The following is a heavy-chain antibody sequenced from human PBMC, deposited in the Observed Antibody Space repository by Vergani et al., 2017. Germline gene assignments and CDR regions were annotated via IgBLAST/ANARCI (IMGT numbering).Heavy chain of an antibody. D-gene: IGHD6-19*01. J-gene: IGHJ6*02. CDR3: AKYSSGWYYYGMDV. V-gene: IGHV3-23*01. Sequence: EVQLLESGGGLVQPGGSLRLSCAASGFTFSSYAMSWVRQAPGKGLEWVSAISGSGGSTYYADSVKGRFTISRDNSKNTLYRQMNSLRAEDTAVYYCAKYSSGWYYYGMDVWGQGTTVTVSS. CDR1: GFTFSSYA. CDR2: ISGSGGST.